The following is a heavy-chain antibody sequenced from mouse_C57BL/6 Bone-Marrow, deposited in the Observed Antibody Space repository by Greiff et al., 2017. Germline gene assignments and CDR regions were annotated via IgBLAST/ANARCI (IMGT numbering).Heavy chain of an antibody. D-gene: IGHD2-2*01. CDR3: ATLYYGYDGGYYFDY. V-gene: IGHV5-12*01. Sequence: EVQGVESGGGLVQPGGSLKLSCAASGFTFSDYYMYWVRQTPEKRLEWVAYISNGGGSNYYPDTVKGRFTSSRDNAKNTLYLQMSRLKSEDTAMYYCATLYYGYDGGYYFDYWGQGTTLTVSS. CDR1: GFTFSDYY. J-gene: IGHJ2*01. CDR2: ISNGGGSN.